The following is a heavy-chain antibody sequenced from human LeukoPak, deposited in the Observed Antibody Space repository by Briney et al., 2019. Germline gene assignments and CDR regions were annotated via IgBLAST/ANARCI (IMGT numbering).Heavy chain of an antibody. CDR1: GYAFTGYY. Sequence: GASVKVSCKASGYAFTGYYMHWVRQAPGQGLEWMGIINPSGGSTSYAQKFQGRVTMTRDTSTSTVYMELSSLRSEDTAVYYCARVPPAAYDSSGYTVWGQGTLVTVSS. CDR3: ARVPPAAYDSSGYTV. D-gene: IGHD3-22*01. J-gene: IGHJ4*02. V-gene: IGHV1-46*01. CDR2: INPSGGST.